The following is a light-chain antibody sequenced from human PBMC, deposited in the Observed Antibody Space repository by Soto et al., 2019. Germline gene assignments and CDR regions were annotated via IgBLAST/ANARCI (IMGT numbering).Light chain of an antibody. CDR1: QSVLYSSNNKNY. CDR2: WAS. J-gene: IGKJ4*01. Sequence: DIVMTQSPDSLAVSLGERVTINCKSSQSVLYSSNNKNYLAWYQQKPGQPPKLLIYWASTRESVVPDRFSGSGSGTDFPLTISSLQAEDVAVYYCQQYYSTPRLTFGGGTKVEIK. CDR3: QQYYSTPRLT. V-gene: IGKV4-1*01.